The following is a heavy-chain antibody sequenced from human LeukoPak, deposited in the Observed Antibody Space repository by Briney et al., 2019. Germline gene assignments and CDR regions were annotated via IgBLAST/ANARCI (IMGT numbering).Heavy chain of an antibody. Sequence: GGSLRLSCAASGFTFSSYGMSWVRQAPGKGLEWVSFISGSGGSTDYAVSVRGRFTISRDNSKNTLYLQMNSLRAEDTAVYYCAKDPSGDYVGTFDMWGQGTVVTVSS. CDR1: GFTFSSYG. V-gene: IGHV3-23*01. D-gene: IGHD4-17*01. J-gene: IGHJ3*02. CDR3: AKDPSGDYVGTFDM. CDR2: ISGSGGST.